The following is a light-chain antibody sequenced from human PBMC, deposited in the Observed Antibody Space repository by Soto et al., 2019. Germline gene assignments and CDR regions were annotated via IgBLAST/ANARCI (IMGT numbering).Light chain of an antibody. J-gene: IGKJ1*01. CDR3: QKYNTYWT. CDR2: DAS. CDR1: QNVNNW. V-gene: IGKV1-5*01. Sequence: DIQMTQFPSALSASVGDRVTITCRASQNVNNWLAWYQHKPGKAPQLLIYDASVLETGVPSRFSGSGSGTEFTLALSGLQSDDFATYSCQKYNTYWTLGPGTKVDIK.